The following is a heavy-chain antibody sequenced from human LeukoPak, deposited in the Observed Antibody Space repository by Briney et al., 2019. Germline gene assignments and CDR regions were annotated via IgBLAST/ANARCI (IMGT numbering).Heavy chain of an antibody. CDR3: ARDIVGGTVAGTFD. V-gene: IGHV1-2*02. CDR1: GYTFTGYY. Sequence: ASVKVSCKASGYTFTGYYMHWVRQAPGQGLERMGWINPNSGGTNYAQKFQGRVTMTRDTSISTAYMELSRLRSDDTAVYYCARDIVGGTVAGTFDWGQGTLVTVSS. J-gene: IGHJ4*02. D-gene: IGHD6-19*01. CDR2: INPNSGGT.